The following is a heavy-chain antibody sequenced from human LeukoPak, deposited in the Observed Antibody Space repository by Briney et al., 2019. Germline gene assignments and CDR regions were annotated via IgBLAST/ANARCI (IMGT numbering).Heavy chain of an antibody. D-gene: IGHD3-22*01. Sequence: PSETLSLTCAVSGGSFSGYYWCWIRHPPRKGLERVGDINYSGSTYYNPSLKSRVTISVDTSKNQFSLKLSSVTAADTAVYYCARELGSYYDSSGTFDYWGQGTLVTVSS. CDR3: ARELGSYYDSSGTFDY. J-gene: IGHJ4*02. V-gene: IGHV4-34*09. CDR1: GGSFSGYY. CDR2: INYSGST.